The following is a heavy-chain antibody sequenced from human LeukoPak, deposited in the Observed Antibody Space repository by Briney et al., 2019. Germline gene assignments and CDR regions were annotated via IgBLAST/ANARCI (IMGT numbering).Heavy chain of an antibody. Sequence: GGSLRLPCAASGFTFTNYAMTWVRQAPGKGLEWVSGISEGVGNTYYADSVKGRFTISRDHSKNTLYLQMNSLRAEDTALYYCAKREKGTTGRFFGYWGQGTLVTVSS. CDR3: AKREKGTTGRFFGY. V-gene: IGHV3-23*01. D-gene: IGHD4-17*01. CDR1: GFTFTNYA. CDR2: ISEGVGNT. J-gene: IGHJ4*02.